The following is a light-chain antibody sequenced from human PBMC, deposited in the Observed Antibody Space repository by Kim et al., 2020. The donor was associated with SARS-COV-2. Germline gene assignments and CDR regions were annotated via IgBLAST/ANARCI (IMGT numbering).Light chain of an antibody. CDR2: RNN. CDR1: GNDVGNEG. V-gene: IGLV10-54*01. CDR3: SAWDSSLSAWV. J-gene: IGLJ3*02. Sequence: QTATLTCTGPGNDVGNEGATWLQQHQGHPPKLLSSRNNNRPSGISERFSASRSGDTASLTITGLQPEDEADYYCSAWDSSLSAWVFGGGTQLTVL.